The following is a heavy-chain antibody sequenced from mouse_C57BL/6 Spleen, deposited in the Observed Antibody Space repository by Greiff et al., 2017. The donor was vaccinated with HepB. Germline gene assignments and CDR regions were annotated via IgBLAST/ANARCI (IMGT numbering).Heavy chain of an antibody. CDR2: INYDGSST. Sequence: EVQLVESEGGLVQPGSSMKLSCTASGFTFSDYYMAWVRQVPEKGLEWVANINYDGSSTYYLDSLKSRFIISRDNAKNILYLQMSSLKSEDTATYYCARGHYYGSSSRYFDVWGTGTTVTVSS. V-gene: IGHV5-16*01. CDR3: ARGHYYGSSSRYFDV. J-gene: IGHJ1*03. CDR1: GFTFSDYY. D-gene: IGHD1-1*01.